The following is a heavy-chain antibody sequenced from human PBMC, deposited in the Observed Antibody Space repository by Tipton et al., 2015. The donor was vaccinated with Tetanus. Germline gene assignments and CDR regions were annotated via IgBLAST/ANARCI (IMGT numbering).Heavy chain of an antibody. V-gene: IGHV3-33*01. CDR3: VRGARGWVMYFYFES. D-gene: IGHD2-8*01. CDR2: IWYDGSNQ. Sequence: SLRLSCAASGFTFDNYALHWVRQAPGKGLQWLAVIWYDGSNQYYEESMKGRFTISRDNAKNTIFLQMNNLRTEDTALYYCVRGARGWVMYFYFESWGQGTQVTVSS. CDR1: GFTFDNYA. J-gene: IGHJ4*02.